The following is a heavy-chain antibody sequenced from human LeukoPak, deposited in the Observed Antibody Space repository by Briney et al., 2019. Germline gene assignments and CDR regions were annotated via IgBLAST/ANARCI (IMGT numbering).Heavy chain of an antibody. CDR2: IYHSGST. D-gene: IGHD5-12*01. V-gene: IGHV4-4*02. CDR3: ARAGYSGYDRHFDY. Sequence: PSETLSLTCAVSGGSISSSNWWSWVRQPPGKGLEWIGEIYHSGSTNYNPSLKGRVTISVDKSKNQFSLKLSSVTAADTAVYYCARAGYSGYDRHFDYWGQGTLVTVSS. J-gene: IGHJ4*02. CDR1: GGSISSSNW.